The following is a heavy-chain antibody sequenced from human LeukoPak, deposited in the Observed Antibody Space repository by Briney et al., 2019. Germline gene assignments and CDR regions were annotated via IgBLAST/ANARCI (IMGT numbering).Heavy chain of an antibody. Sequence: SETLSLTCTVSGGSISSSSYYWGWIRQPPGKGLEWIGSIYYSGSTYYNPSLKSRVTMSIDTSKNQFSLKLTSVTAADAGVYYCTRAMAGHPDWGQGTLVTVSS. CDR2: IYYSGST. J-gene: IGHJ4*02. V-gene: IGHV4-39*07. CDR1: GGSISSSSYY. CDR3: TRAMAGHPD. D-gene: IGHD6-19*01.